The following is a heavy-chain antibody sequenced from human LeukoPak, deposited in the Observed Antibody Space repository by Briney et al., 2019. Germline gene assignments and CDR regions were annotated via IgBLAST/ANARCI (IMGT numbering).Heavy chain of an antibody. J-gene: IGHJ4*02. CDR3: ARAPLGVRYFDY. CDR2: IYSGGST. D-gene: IGHD3-10*01. V-gene: IGHV3-66*01. CDR1: GFTVSSNY. Sequence: PGGSLRLSCAASGFTVSSNYMSWVRQAPGKGLEWVSVIYSGGSTDYADSAKGRFTISRDNSKNTLYLQMNSLRAEDTAVYYCARAPLGVRYFDYWGQGTLVTVSS.